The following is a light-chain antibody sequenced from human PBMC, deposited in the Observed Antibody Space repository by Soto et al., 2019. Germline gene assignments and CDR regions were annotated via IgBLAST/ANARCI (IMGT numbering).Light chain of an antibody. CDR1: QSVSNS. CDR3: QQYNNWPFT. Sequence: EIVMTQSPATLSVSPGERATLSCRASQSVSNSLAWYQQKPGQPPRLLIFGASTRATGIPARFSGSGSWTEFTLTISSLQSEDFAVYYCQQYNNWPFTFGGGTKVEIK. V-gene: IGKV3-15*01. J-gene: IGKJ4*01. CDR2: GAS.